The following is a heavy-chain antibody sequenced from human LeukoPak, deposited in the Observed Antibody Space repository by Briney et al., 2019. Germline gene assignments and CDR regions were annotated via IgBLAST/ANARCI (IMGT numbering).Heavy chain of an antibody. CDR1: GYTFTSYY. V-gene: IGHV1-2*02. CDR2: INPNGGGT. Sequence: ASVKVSCKAPGYTFTSYYMHWVRQAPGQGLEWMGRINPNGGGTNYAQKFQGRAIMTRDTSTSKAYMELSRLRSEDTAVYYCAVHGSGSYSVTDYWGQGTLVTVSS. D-gene: IGHD3-10*01. CDR3: AVHGSGSYSVTDY. J-gene: IGHJ4*02.